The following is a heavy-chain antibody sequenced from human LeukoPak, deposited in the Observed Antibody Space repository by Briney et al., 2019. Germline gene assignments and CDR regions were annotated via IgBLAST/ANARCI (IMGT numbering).Heavy chain of an antibody. V-gene: IGHV3-15*07. CDR1: GFTFSNAW. CDR2: IKSKTDGGTT. J-gene: IGHJ4*02. CDR3: TTDFSPRGIPLDY. Sequence: GGSLRLSCAASGFTFSNAWMNWVRQAPGRGLEWVGRIKSKTDGGTTDYAAPVKGRFTISRDDSKNTPYLQMNSLKTEDTAVYYCTTDFSPRGIPLDYWGQGTLVTVSS. D-gene: IGHD3-16*01.